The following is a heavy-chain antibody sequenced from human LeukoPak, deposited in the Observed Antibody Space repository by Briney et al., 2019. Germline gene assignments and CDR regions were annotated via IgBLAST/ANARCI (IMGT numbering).Heavy chain of an antibody. Sequence: TGGSLRLSCAASGFTFSSYGMHWVRQAPGKGLEWVAFIRYDGSNKYYADSVKGRYTISRDNSKNTLYLQMNSLRAEDTAVYYCAKELSGWLDFDYWGQGTLVTVSS. CDR3: AKELSGWLDFDY. CDR2: IRYDGSNK. D-gene: IGHD6-19*01. CDR1: GFTFSSYG. J-gene: IGHJ4*02. V-gene: IGHV3-30*02.